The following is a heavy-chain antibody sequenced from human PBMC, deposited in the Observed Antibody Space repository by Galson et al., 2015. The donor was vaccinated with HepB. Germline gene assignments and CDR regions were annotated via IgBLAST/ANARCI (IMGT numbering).Heavy chain of an antibody. V-gene: IGHV1-69*06. J-gene: IGHJ6*02. D-gene: IGHD4-17*01. CDR1: GGTFSSYA. CDR2: IIPIFGTA. CDR3: ARYDYGDYYYYYGMDV. Sequence: SVKVSCKASGGTFSSYAISWVRQAPGQGLEWMGGIIPIFGTANYAQKFQGRVTITADKSTSTAYMGLSSLRSEDTAVYYCARYDYGDYYYYYGMDVWGQGTTVTVSS.